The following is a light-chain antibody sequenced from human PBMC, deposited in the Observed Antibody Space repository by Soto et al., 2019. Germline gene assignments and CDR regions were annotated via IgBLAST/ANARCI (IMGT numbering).Light chain of an antibody. CDR3: CSYAGSYTLI. J-gene: IGLJ2*01. CDR1: SSDVGGYDC. CDR2: DVS. Sequence: QSALTQPRSVSGSPGQSVTISCTGTSSDVGGYDCVSWYQQHPGKAPKLMVHDVSKRPSGVPDRFSGSKSGSTASLTISGLQAEDEADYYCCSYAGSYTLIFGGGTKLTVL. V-gene: IGLV2-11*01.